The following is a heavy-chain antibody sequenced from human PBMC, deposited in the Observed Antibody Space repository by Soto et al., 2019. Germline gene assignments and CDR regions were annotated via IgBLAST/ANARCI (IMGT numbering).Heavy chain of an antibody. V-gene: IGHV1-18*01. J-gene: IGHJ6*02. CDR1: GYTFTSYG. CDR3: ARATPMQWLVMSSGIDV. CDR2: ISAYNGNT. Sequence: ASVKVSCKASGYTFTSYGISWVRQAPGQGLEWMGWISAYNGNTNYAQKLQGIVTMTTDTSTSTAYMELRSLRSDDTAVYYCARATPMQWLVMSSGIDVWGQGTTVTVSS. D-gene: IGHD6-19*01.